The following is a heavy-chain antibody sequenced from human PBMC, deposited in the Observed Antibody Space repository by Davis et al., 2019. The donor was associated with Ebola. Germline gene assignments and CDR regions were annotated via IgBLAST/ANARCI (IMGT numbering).Heavy chain of an antibody. Sequence: PGGSLRLSCAASGFTFSSYWMHWVRQAPGKGLVWVSRINSDGSSTSYADSVKGRFTISRDNAKNTLYLQMNSLRAEDTAVYYCARVNGGDYDFWSGYYTSYGMDVWGQGTTVTVSS. CDR1: GFTFSSYW. CDR2: INSDGSST. CDR3: ARVNGGDYDFWSGYYTSYGMDV. J-gene: IGHJ6*02. V-gene: IGHV3-74*01. D-gene: IGHD3-3*01.